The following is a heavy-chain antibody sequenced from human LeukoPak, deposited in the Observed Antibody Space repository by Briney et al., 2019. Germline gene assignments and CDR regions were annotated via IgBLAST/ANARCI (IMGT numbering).Heavy chain of an antibody. CDR2: IYYNGNT. J-gene: IGHJ6*02. Sequence: SETLSLTCTVSGGSISGSNYYWGWIRQPPGKGLEWIGSIYYNGNTYHNSSLKSRVTISIDTSKNQFSLKLSSVTAADTAVYFCARDQPPRGMDVWGQGTTVTVSS. CDR3: ARDQPPRGMDV. CDR1: GGSISGSNYY. V-gene: IGHV4-39*07.